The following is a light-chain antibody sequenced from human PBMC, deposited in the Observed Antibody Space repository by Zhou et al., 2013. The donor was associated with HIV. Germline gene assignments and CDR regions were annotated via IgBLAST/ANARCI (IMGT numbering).Light chain of an antibody. J-gene: IGKJ4*01. CDR2: DAS. Sequence: EIVLTQSPATLSLTPGETATLSCRASQSVSSYLAWYQQKPGQPPRLLIYDASNRATGIPARFSGSGSGTDFTLAISSLEPEDFAVYYCQQRSNWPPTFGGGTKVEIK. CDR1: QSVSSY. V-gene: IGKV3-11*01. CDR3: QQRSNWPPT.